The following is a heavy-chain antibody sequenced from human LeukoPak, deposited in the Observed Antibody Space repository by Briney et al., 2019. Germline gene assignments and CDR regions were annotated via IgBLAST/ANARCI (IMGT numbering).Heavy chain of an antibody. CDR2: IDPNSGGT. CDR3: ARVRYYGSGSYSLGWFDP. V-gene: IGHV1-2*02. CDR1: GYTFTGYY. D-gene: IGHD3-10*01. J-gene: IGHJ5*02. Sequence: ASVKVSCKASGYTFTGYYMHWVRQAPGQGLEWMGWIDPNSGGTNYAQKFQGRVTMTRDTSISTAYMELSRLRSDDTAVYYCARVRYYGSGSYSLGWFDPWGQGTLVTVSS.